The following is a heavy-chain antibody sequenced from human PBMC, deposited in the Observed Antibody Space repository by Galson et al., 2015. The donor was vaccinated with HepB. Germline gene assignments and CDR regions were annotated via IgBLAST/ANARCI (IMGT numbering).Heavy chain of an antibody. V-gene: IGHV1-18*01. CDR3: ARGYFSSTSCYRD. CDR2: ISAYNGNT. J-gene: IGHJ4*02. D-gene: IGHD2-2*01. CDR1: GYTFTSYG. Sequence: SVKVSCKASGYTFTSYGISWVRQAPGQGLEWMGWISAYNGNTHFAQQLQGRVTMTTDTSTSTAYMELRSLRSDDTAVYSCARGYFSSTSCYRDWGQGTLVTVSS.